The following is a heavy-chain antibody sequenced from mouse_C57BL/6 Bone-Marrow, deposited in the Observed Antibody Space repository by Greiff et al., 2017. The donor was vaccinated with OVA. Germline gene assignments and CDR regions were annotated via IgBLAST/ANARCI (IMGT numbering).Heavy chain of an antibody. CDR1: GFTFTDYY. CDR3: ARYGATGGYFDV. Sequence: EVQGVESGGGLVQPGGSLSLSCAASGFTFTDYYMSWVRQPPGKALEWLGFIRNKANGYTTEYSASVKGRFTISRDNSQSILYLQMNALRAEDSATYYCARYGATGGYFDVWGTGTTVTVSS. CDR2: IRNKANGYTT. V-gene: IGHV7-3*01. J-gene: IGHJ1*03. D-gene: IGHD3-1*01.